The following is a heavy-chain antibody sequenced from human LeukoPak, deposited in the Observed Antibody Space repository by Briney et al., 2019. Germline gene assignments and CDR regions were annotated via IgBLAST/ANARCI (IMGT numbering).Heavy chain of an antibody. CDR2: IKPDGGVT. CDR3: ARGITIYGVMIIYFDS. V-gene: IGHV1-2*02. J-gene: IGHJ4*02. Sequence: ASVKVSCKASGYTFTDYYLHWVRQAPGHGLEWMGWIKPDGGVTNYAQRLQGRVTMTRDTSISTAYMELTNLSSDDTAVYYCARGITIYGVMIIYFDSWGQGTLVTVSS. CDR1: GYTFTDYY. D-gene: IGHD3-3*01.